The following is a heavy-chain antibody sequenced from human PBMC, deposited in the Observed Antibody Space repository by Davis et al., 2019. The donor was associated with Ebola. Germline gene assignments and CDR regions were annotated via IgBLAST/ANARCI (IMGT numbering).Heavy chain of an antibody. CDR3: ARGPPEDVVVVVVAADY. CDR1: GFTFSSYW. Sequence: PGGSLRLSCAASGFTFSSYWMSWARQAPWNGLEWVANIKQDGSEKYYVDSVKGRITISRDNAKNSLYLQMNSLRAEDTAVYYCARGPPEDVVVVVVAADYWGQGTLVTVSS. D-gene: IGHD2-15*01. J-gene: IGHJ4*02. V-gene: IGHV3-7*01. CDR2: IKQDGSEK.